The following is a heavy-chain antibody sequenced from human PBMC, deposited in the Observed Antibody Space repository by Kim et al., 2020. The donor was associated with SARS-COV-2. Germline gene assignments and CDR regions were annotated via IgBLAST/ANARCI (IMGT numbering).Heavy chain of an antibody. V-gene: IGHV3-23*01. CDR3: APKGGYSSGWYSIYYYGMDV. D-gene: IGHD6-19*01. J-gene: IGHJ6*02. Sequence: GRFTNSRDNSKNTLYLQMNSLRAEDTAVYYCAPKGGYSSGWYSIYYYGMDVWGQGTTVTVSS.